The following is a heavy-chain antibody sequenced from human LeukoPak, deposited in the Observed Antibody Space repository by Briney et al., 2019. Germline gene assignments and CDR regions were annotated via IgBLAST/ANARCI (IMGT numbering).Heavy chain of an antibody. CDR2: INPSGGST. CDR3: ARALQNTVSYYYYGMDV. D-gene: IGHD4-17*01. Sequence: ASVKVSCKASGYTFTSYYMHWARQAPGQGLEWMGIINPSGGSTSYAQKFQGRVTMTRDTSTSTVYMELSSLRSEDTAVYYCARALQNTVSYYYYGMDVWGQGTTVTVSS. V-gene: IGHV1-46*01. CDR1: GYTFTSYY. J-gene: IGHJ6*02.